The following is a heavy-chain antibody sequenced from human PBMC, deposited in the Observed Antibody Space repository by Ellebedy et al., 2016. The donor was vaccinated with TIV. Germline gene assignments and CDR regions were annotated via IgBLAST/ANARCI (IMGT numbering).Heavy chain of an antibody. CDR2: ISDDGSKQ. J-gene: IGHJ4*02. Sequence: GESLKISXAASGFTFSYYAMHWVRQAPGKGLEWVAVISDDGSKQFYTDSVKGRIIISRDNSKKTLYLQMNSLRTEDTAMYYCTRGLRYYFDGRGYPAPFDIWGQGTLVTVSS. CDR3: TRGLRYYFDGRGYPAPFDI. D-gene: IGHD3-22*01. CDR1: GFTFSYYA. V-gene: IGHV3-30*04.